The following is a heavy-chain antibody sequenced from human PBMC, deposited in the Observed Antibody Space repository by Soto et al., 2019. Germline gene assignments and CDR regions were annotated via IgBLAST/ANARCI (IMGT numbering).Heavy chain of an antibody. CDR1: GWKFGDYA. D-gene: IGHD1-26*01. CDR3: ARDRMGMAPRSPLYYNSGMAF. V-gene: IGHV3-9*01. Sequence: SQRRSDSGRGWKFGDYAWYWVQQATGKGLEWVSGISWNSGSIGYADSVKGRFSISRDNAKNSLYLQMNSLRAEDTAVYYCARDRMGMAPRSPLYYNSGMAFRGQGTTVTVS. J-gene: IGHJ6*02. CDR2: ISWNSGSI.